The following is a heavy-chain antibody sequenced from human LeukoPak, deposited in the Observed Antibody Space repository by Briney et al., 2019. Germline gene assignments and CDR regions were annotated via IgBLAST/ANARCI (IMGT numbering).Heavy chain of an antibody. D-gene: IGHD5-24*01. CDR2: IGTKANTYAT. J-gene: IGHJ4*02. V-gene: IGHV3-73*01. CDR1: GFTFSGSA. CDR3: ARQMDTIDY. Sequence: GGSLTLSCADSGFTFSGSAMHWVRQASGKGLEWIGRIGTKANTYATTYTASMKGRFTISRDDSENTAYLQVNSLKTEDTAVYYCARQMDTIDYWGQGTLVTVSS.